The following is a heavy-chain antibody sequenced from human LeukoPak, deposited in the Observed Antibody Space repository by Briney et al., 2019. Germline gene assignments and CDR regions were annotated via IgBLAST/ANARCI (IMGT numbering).Heavy chain of an antibody. J-gene: IGHJ6*03. CDR1: GYTFTTDY. D-gene: IGHD3-10*01. Sequence: ASVKVSCKASGYTFTTDYIHWVRQAPGQGLEWMGIINPSGGRTTYAQKFQGRVIMTEDTSTSTVYMEPRSLRSEDTAVYYCARARGSGSYYGHDYYYYYYMDVWGQGTTVTVSS. CDR2: INPSGGRT. V-gene: IGHV1-46*01. CDR3: ARARGSGSYYGHDYYYYYYMDV.